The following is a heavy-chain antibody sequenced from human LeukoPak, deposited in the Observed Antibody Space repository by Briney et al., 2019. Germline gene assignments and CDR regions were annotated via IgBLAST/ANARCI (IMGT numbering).Heavy chain of an antibody. J-gene: IGHJ4*02. D-gene: IGHD6-13*01. Sequence: GGSLQISCQGSGSNFTNYWIVWVRQLPGKGVEWMGIIYPGDSDTRNSPSFQGQVTISADKSINTAYLQWSSLKASDTAMYYCARTISSSWYFDYWGQGTLLTVSS. CDR1: GSNFTNYW. CDR3: ARTISSSWYFDY. V-gene: IGHV5-51*01. CDR2: IYPGDSDT.